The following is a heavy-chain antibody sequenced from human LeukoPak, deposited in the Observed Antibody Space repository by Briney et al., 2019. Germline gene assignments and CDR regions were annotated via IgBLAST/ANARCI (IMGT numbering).Heavy chain of an antibody. V-gene: IGHV1-2*02. CDR1: GYTFTGYY. CDR3: ARDLDPLIVVVTANNWFDP. CDR2: INPGSGAT. J-gene: IGHJ5*02. D-gene: IGHD2-21*02. Sequence: ASVKVSCKASGYTFTGYYMHWVRQAPGQGLEWMGWINPGSGATNCAQKLQGRVTMTTDTSTSTAYMELRSLRSDDTAVYYCARDLDPLIVVVTANNWFDPWGQGTLVTVSS.